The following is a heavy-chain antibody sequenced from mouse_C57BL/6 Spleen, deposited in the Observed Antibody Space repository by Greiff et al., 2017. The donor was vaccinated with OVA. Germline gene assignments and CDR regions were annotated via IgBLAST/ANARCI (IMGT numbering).Heavy chain of an antibody. D-gene: IGHD1-1*01. CDR2: IDPSDSYT. CDR3: ARPYYYGSSYYWYFDV. Sequence: QVQLQQPGAELVMPGASVKLSCKASGYTFTSYWMHWVKQRPGQGLEWIGEIDPSDSYTKYNQKIQGKSTLTVDKSSSTAYMQLSSLTSEDSAVYYCARPYYYGSSYYWYFDVWGTGTTVTVSS. CDR1: GYTFTSYW. V-gene: IGHV1-69*01. J-gene: IGHJ1*03.